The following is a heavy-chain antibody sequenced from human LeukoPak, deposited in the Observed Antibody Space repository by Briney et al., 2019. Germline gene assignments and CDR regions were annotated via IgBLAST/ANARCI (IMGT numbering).Heavy chain of an antibody. V-gene: IGHV1-2*02. CDR1: GYTFTGYY. Sequence: GASVKVSFKASGYTFTGYYMHWVRQAPGQGLEWMGWINPNSGGTNYAQKFQGRVTMTRDTSISTAYMELSRLRSDDTAVYYCANTYYCDSSGYGSPSDAFDIWGQGTMVTVSS. CDR3: ANTYYCDSSGYGSPSDAFDI. CDR2: INPNSGGT. D-gene: IGHD3-22*01. J-gene: IGHJ3*02.